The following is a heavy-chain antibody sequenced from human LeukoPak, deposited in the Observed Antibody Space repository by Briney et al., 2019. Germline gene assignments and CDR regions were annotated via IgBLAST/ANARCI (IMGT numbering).Heavy chain of an antibody. CDR3: ARAPSEIGGYYPEYFRH. D-gene: IGHD3-3*01. J-gene: IGHJ1*01. Sequence: GGSLRLSCAASGFTFSTYWMHWVRQAPGKGLVWVSRIKSDGSTNYADSVKGRFTNSRDNAKNTLALQMNSLRPEDTGVYYCARAPSEIGGYYPEYFRHWGQGTLVTVSS. CDR2: IKSDGST. V-gene: IGHV3-74*01. CDR1: GFTFSTYW.